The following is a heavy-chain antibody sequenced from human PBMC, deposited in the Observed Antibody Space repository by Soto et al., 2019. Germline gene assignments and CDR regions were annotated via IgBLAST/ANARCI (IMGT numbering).Heavy chain of an antibody. CDR3: ARLGPSGSYYIGYYYYMDV. J-gene: IGHJ6*03. CDR2: IYYSGST. V-gene: IGHV4-59*08. CDR1: GGSISSYY. D-gene: IGHD3-10*01. Sequence: PSETLSLTCTVSGGSISSYYWSWIRQPPGKGLEWIGYIYYSGSTNYNPSLKSRVTISVDTSKNQFSLKLSSVTAADTAVYYCARLGPSGSYYIGYYYYMDVWGKGTTVTVSS.